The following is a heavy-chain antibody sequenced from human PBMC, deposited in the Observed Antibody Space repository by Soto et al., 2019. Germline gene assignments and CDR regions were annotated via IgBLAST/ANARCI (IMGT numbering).Heavy chain of an antibody. CDR2: IYYSGST. D-gene: IGHD6-13*01. CDR3: AREVMESSSWGGYYYGMDV. J-gene: IGHJ6*02. CDR1: GGSISSGGYY. V-gene: IGHV4-31*03. Sequence: SETLALTCTVSGGSISSGGYYWSWIRQHPGKGLEWIGYIYYSGSTYYNPSLKSRVTISVDTSKNQFSLKLSSVTAADTAVYYCAREVMESSSWGGYYYGMDVWGQGTTVT.